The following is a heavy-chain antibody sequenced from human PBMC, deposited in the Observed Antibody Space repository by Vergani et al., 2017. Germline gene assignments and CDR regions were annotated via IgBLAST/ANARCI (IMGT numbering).Heavy chain of an antibody. Sequence: QVQLQESGPGLVKPSETLSLTCSVSGYSISRGYYWGWIRQPPGKGLEWIATVFHSGSAYYNPSLRRRVTISVETSMNQSSLRLTVLTAADTAVYYCARQFCVSQGFGAFETWGRGTEVSVSS. CDR3: ARQFCVSQGFGAFET. D-gene: IGHD3-10*01. J-gene: IGHJ3*02. CDR2: VFHSGSA. CDR1: GYSISRGYY. V-gene: IGHV4-38-2*02.